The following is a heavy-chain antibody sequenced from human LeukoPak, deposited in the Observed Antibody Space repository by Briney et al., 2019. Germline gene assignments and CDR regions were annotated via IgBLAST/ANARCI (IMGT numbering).Heavy chain of an antibody. D-gene: IGHD3-22*01. CDR1: GGTFSSYA. J-gene: IGHJ3*02. V-gene: IGHV1-69*05. CDR2: IIPIFGTA. Sequence: AASVKVSCKASGGTFSSYAISWVRQAPGQGLEWMGGIIPIFGTANYAQKFQGRVTITTDESTSTAYMELSSLRSEDTAVYYCARGGDYYDSSGYSPDAFDIWGQGTMVTVSS. CDR3: ARGGDYYDSSGYSPDAFDI.